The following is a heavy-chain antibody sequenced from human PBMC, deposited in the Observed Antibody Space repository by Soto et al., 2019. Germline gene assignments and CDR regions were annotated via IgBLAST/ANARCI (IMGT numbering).Heavy chain of an antibody. D-gene: IGHD3-3*01. CDR3: ATRITVFGVLIPPFDP. CDR2: INHTGGT. Sequence: SETLSLTCAVYGGSVNGYYWNWIRQPPGKGLEWIGEINHTGGTHYNPSLKSRVTMSVDTSKNQFSLRLSSVSAADTAIYFCATRITVFGVLIPPFDPWGQGTQVTVSS. V-gene: IGHV4-34*01. CDR1: GGSVNGYY. J-gene: IGHJ5*02.